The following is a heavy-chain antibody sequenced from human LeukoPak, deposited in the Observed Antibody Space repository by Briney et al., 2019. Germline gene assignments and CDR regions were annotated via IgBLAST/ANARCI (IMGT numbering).Heavy chain of an antibody. V-gene: IGHV3-23*01. CDR3: AIRSFDY. Sequence: PGGSLLLSCAASGFPFSSYAMSWVRPAPGKGLGWVSGISGSGGSTYYAASVKGRFTISRDNSKNTLYLQMNSLRAADRSVYYCAIRSFDYWGQGTLVTVSS. J-gene: IGHJ4*02. CDR1: GFPFSSYA. CDR2: ISGSGGST.